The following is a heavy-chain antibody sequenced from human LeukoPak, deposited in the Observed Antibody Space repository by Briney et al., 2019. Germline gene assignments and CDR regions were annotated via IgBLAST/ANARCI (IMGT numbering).Heavy chain of an antibody. CDR1: GGSISSSSYY. Sequence: TSETLSLTCTVSGGSISSSSYYWDWIRQPPGKGLEWIGSIYYSGSTYYNPSLKSRVTISVDTSKNQFSLKLSSVTAADTAVYYCARTNRYVENFDYWGQGSLVTVSS. V-gene: IGHV4-39*01. CDR3: ARTNRYVENFDY. CDR2: IYYSGST. J-gene: IGHJ4*02. D-gene: IGHD5-24*01.